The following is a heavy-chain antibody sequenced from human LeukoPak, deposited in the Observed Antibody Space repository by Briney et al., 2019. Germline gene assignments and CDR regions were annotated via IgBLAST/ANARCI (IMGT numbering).Heavy chain of an antibody. V-gene: IGHV4-59*08. Sequence: PSETLSLTCTVSGGSISSYYWSWIRQPPGKGLEWIGYIYYSGSTNYNPSLKSRVTISVDTSKNQFSLKLSSVTAADTAVYYCARTKYCSGGSCYLGEYFDYWGQGTLVTVSS. J-gene: IGHJ4*02. CDR2: IYYSGST. CDR1: GGSISSYY. D-gene: IGHD2-15*01. CDR3: ARTKYCSGGSCYLGEYFDY.